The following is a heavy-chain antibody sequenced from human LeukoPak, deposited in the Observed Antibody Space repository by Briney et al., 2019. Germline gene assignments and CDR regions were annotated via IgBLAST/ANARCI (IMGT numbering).Heavy chain of an antibody. CDR3: ASGIRDSSSSRRGCDY. CDR2: IYHSGST. V-gene: IGHV4-30-2*01. J-gene: IGHJ4*02. CDR1: GGSISSGGYY. D-gene: IGHD6-6*01. Sequence: SQTLSLTCTVSGGSISSGGYYWSWIRQPPGKGLEWIGYIYHSGSTYYNPSLKSRVTISVDRSKNQFSLKLSSVTAADTAVYYCASGIRDSSSSRRGCDYWGQGTLVTVSS.